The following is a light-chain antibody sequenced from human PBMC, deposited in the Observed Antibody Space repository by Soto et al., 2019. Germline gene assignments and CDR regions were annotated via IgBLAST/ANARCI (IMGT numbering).Light chain of an antibody. CDR3: VQGTRWPPYT. V-gene: IGKV2-30*01. J-gene: IGKJ2*01. Sequence: EVVMTQSPLSLPVTLGQPASISCRSSQSLAYIDGNTYLSWFQQRPGQSPRRLIYKVSNRESGXPXRXXGSGSGTVFTLQISRVEAEDVGVYYCVQGTRWPPYTFGQGTRLEIK. CDR2: KVS. CDR1: QSLAYIDGNTY.